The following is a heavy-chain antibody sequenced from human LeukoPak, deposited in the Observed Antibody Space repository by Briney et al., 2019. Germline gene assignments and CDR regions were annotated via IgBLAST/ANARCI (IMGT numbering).Heavy chain of an antibody. J-gene: IGHJ6*03. Sequence: SVKVSCKASGGTFSSYAIGWVRQAPGQGLEWMGGIIPIFGTANYAQKFQGRVTITADESTSTAYMELSSLRSEDTAVYYCARDFSSPDSDYYYMDVWGKGTTVTISS. CDR1: GGTFSSYA. CDR3: ARDFSSPDSDYYYMDV. D-gene: IGHD3-10*01. V-gene: IGHV1-69*13. CDR2: IIPIFGTA.